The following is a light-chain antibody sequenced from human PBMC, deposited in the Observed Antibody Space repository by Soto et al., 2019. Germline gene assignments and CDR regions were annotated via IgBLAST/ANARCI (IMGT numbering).Light chain of an antibody. CDR3: SSYTVSTPVV. CDR2: EVS. CDR1: SSDVGGYNY. V-gene: IGLV2-14*01. J-gene: IGLJ3*02. Sequence: QSVLTQPASVSGSPGQSITISCTGTSSDVGGYNYVSWYQQHPGKAPRLMIYEVSNRPSGVSNRFSGSKSSNTASLTISGLQAEDEADYYCSSYTVSTPVVFGGGTKLTVL.